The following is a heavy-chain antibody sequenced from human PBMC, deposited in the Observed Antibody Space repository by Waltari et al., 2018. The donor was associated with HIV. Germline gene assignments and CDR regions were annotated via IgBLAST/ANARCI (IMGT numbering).Heavy chain of an antibody. V-gene: IGHV3-23*01. D-gene: IGHD2-15*01. CDR3: AKVTQGYCSGGSCYSDFDY. CDR1: GFTFSSYA. Sequence: EVQLLESGGGLVQPGGSLRLSCAASGFTFSSYAMSWVRQAPGKGLEWVSAISGSGGSTYYADSVKGRFTISRDNSKNTLYLQMNSLRAEDTAVYYCAKVTQGYCSGGSCYSDFDYWGQGTLVTVSS. J-gene: IGHJ4*02. CDR2: ISGSGGST.